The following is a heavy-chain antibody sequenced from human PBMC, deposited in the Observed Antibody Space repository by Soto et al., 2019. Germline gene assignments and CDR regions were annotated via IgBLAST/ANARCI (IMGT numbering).Heavy chain of an antibody. D-gene: IGHD1-26*01. J-gene: IGHJ4*02. Sequence: EVQLLESGGGLVQPGGSLRLSCAASGFTFSSYAMSWVRQAPGKGLEWVSAISGSGGSTYYADSVKGRFTISRDNSKNTLYLQMNGLRAEDTAVYYCAKVWQLLNFHFDYWGQGTLVTVSS. CDR3: AKVWQLLNFHFDY. CDR1: GFTFSSYA. CDR2: ISGSGGST. V-gene: IGHV3-23*01.